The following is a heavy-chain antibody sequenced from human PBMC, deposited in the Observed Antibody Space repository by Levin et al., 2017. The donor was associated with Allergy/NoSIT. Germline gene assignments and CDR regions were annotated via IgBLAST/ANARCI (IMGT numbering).Heavy chain of an antibody. Sequence: LSLTCAASGFPFSSYWMHWVRQAPGKGLVWVSRINSDGSSTSYADSVKGRFTISRDNAKNTLYLQMNSLRAEDTAVYYCARDYRSRGSCYYYWGQGTLVTVSS. J-gene: IGHJ4*02. CDR1: GFPFSSYW. D-gene: IGHD2-15*01. V-gene: IGHV3-74*01. CDR2: INSDGSST. CDR3: ARDYRSRGSCYYY.